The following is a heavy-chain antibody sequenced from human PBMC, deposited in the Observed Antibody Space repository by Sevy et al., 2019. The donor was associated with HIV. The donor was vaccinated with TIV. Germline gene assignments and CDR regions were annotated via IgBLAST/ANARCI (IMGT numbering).Heavy chain of an antibody. V-gene: IGHV4-59*13. CDR3: ARVGLARYFFDS. Sequence: SETLSLTCTVSGGSISSYYWSWIRQPPGKGLEWVGYIYSSGSTNYNPSLKSRVTISVDTSKNQFSLKLSSVTAADMAVYYCARVGLARYFFDSWGQGNLVTVSS. J-gene: IGHJ4*02. CDR1: GGSISSYY. CDR2: IYSSGST.